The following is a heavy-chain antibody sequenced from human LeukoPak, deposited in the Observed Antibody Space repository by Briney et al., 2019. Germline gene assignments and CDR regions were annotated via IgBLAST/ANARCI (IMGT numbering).Heavy chain of an antibody. V-gene: IGHV1-69*13. J-gene: IGHJ4*02. CDR1: GGTFISYA. CDR3: ARGGAARTFDY. CDR2: IIPIFGTA. D-gene: IGHD6-6*01. Sequence: SVNVPCKASGGTFISYASSWVRQAPGKGLEWMGGIIPIFGTANYAQKFQGRVTITADESTSTAYMELSSLRSEDTAVYYCARGGAARTFDYWGQGTLVTVSS.